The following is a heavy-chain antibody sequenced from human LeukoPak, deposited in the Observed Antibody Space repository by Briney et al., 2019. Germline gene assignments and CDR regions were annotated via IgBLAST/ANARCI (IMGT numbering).Heavy chain of an antibody. D-gene: IGHD6-19*01. J-gene: IGHJ4*02. CDR3: ARVGSGWFRFDY. CDR1: GGSISSSSYY. CDR2: IYYSGST. V-gene: IGHV4-39*07. Sequence: SETLSLTCTVSGGSISSSSYYWGWIRQPPGKGLEWIGSIYYSGSTYYNPSLKSRVTISVDTSKNQFSLKLSSVTAADTAVYYCARVGSGWFRFDYWGQGTLVTVSS.